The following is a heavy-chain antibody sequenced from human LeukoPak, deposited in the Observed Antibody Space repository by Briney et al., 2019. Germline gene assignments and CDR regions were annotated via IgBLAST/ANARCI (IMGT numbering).Heavy chain of an antibody. J-gene: IGHJ4*02. V-gene: IGHV3-74*01. CDR2: INSDGSST. CDR1: GLTFSSTW. D-gene: IGHD1-1*01. Sequence: GGSLRLYCAASGLTFSSTWMHWVRQGPGKGLVWVSRINSDGSSTTYADSVKGRFTISRDNAKNTLYLQMNSLRAEDTAVYYCARDYHGRLDYWGKGTLVTFSS. CDR3: ARDYHGRLDY.